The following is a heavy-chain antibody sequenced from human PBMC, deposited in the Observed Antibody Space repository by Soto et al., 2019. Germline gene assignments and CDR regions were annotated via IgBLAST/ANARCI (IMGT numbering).Heavy chain of an antibody. CDR1: GYTFTNYG. V-gene: IGHV1-18*01. Sequence: GASVKVSCKASGYTFTNYGISWVRQAPGQGLEWMGWISAYNGNTNYAQNLQARVTMTTDTSTSTAYMELRSLRSDDTAVYYCARDEVSSVGPRFDYWCQGTLVTVSS. D-gene: IGHD6-6*01. CDR3: ARDEVSSVGPRFDY. CDR2: ISAYNGNT. J-gene: IGHJ4*02.